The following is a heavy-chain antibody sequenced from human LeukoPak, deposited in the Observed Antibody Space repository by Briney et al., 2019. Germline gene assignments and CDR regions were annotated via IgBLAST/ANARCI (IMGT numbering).Heavy chain of an antibody. D-gene: IGHD6-19*01. CDR2: INPNSGGT. J-gene: IGHJ1*01. V-gene: IGHV1-2*02. Sequence: ASVKVSCKASGYTFTGYYMHWVRQAPGQGLEWMGWINPNSGGTNYAQKFQGRVTTTRGTSISTVYMELSRLRSDDTAVYYCARDLDSSGWSHFQHWGQGTLVTVSS. CDR3: ARDLDSSGWSHFQH. CDR1: GYTFTGYY.